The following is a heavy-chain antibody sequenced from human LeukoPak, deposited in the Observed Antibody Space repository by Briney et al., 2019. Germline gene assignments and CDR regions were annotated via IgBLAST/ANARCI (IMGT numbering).Heavy chain of an antibody. V-gene: IGHV1-69*05. CDR1: GGTFSSYA. D-gene: IGHD1-14*01. Sequence: GASVKVSCKASGGTFSSYAISWVRQAPGQGLEWMGGITPIFGTANYAQKFQGRVTITTDESTSTAYMELSSLRSEDTAVYYCASLTHGQSEFDYWGQGTLVAVSS. CDR3: ASLTHGQSEFDY. CDR2: ITPIFGTA. J-gene: IGHJ4*02.